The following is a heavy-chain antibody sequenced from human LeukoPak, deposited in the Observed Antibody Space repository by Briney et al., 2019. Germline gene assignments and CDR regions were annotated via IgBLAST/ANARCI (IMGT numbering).Heavy chain of an antibody. D-gene: IGHD3-22*01. CDR1: GYTFRGHC. Sequence: ASVKVSFKTSGYTFRGHCMHWVRQAPGQGLEWMGCINPNSGSTDYAQKFRGRVTMNSDTSTSTVYMDLRRLTSDDTAVYFCARGQVGRGYDSSGYYDWYFDLWGGGTLVTVSS. J-gene: IGHJ2*01. CDR2: INPNSGST. CDR3: ARGQVGRGYDSSGYYDWYFDL. V-gene: IGHV1-2*02.